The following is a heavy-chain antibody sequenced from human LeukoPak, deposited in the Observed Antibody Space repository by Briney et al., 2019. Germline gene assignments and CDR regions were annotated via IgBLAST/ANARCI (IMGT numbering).Heavy chain of an antibody. CDR2: IRNNSNTI. J-gene: IGHJ4*02. CDR3: VRRFDY. Sequence: GGSLRLSCEASGFNFSSCSMNWVRQAPGKGLEWVSYIRNNSNTIYYADSVKGRFTISRDNAKNSLYLQMNSLRAEDTAIYYCVRRFDYWGQGILVTVSS. V-gene: IGHV3-48*01. CDR1: GFNFSSCS.